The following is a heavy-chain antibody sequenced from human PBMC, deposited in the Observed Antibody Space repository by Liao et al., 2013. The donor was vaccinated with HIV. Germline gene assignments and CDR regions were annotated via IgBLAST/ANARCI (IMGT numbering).Heavy chain of an antibody. CDR2: INHSGST. J-gene: IGHJ6*03. V-gene: IGHV4-59*11. Sequence: QVHLQESGPALVKPSETLSLTCTVSGDSIRSRYWSWIRQPPGKGLEWIGEINHSGSTNYNPSLKSRVIISADTSKNQFSLKLSSVTAADTAVYYCARAVTSLTYYYYYMDVWGKGTTVTVSS. D-gene: IGHD4-17*01. CDR1: GDSIRSRY. CDR3: ARAVTSLTYYYYYMDV.